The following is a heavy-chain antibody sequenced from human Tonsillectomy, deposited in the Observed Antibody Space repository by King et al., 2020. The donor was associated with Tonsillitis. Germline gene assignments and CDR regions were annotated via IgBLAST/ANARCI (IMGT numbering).Heavy chain of an antibody. CDR1: GYSISSGYY. D-gene: IGHD6-13*01. CDR2: IYHSGST. CDR3: ARDYPYSSSSWYXDAFDI. Sequence: VQLQESGPGLVKPSETLSLTCAVSGYSISSGYYWGWIRQPPGKGLEWIGSIYHSGSTYYNPSLKSRVTISVDTSKNQFSLKLSSVTAADTAVYYCARDYPYSSSSWYXDAFDIWGQGTMVTVSS. V-gene: IGHV4-38-2*02. J-gene: IGHJ3*02.